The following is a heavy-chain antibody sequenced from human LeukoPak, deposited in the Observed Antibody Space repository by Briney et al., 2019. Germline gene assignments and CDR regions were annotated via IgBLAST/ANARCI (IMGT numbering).Heavy chain of an antibody. CDR2: ISSSSSTI. J-gene: IGHJ4*02. D-gene: IGHD5-24*01. V-gene: IGHV3-48*04. CDR1: GFTFSSYS. Sequence: GGSLRLSCAASGFTFSSYSMNWVRQAPGKGLEWVSYISSSSSTIYYADSVKGRFTIPRDNAKNSLYLQMNSLRAEDTAVYYCARALNRDGYNLFDYWGQGTLVTVSS. CDR3: ARALNRDGYNLFDY.